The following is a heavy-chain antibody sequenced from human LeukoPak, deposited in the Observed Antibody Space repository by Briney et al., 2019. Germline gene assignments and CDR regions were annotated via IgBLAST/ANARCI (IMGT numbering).Heavy chain of an antibody. Sequence: GGSLRLSCAASGFTFSSYAMSWVRQAPGEGLEWVSSISSSSSYIYYADSVKGRFTISRDNAKNSLYLQMNSLRAEDTAVYYCARDADDSSGYYWGQGTLVTVSS. J-gene: IGHJ4*02. CDR2: ISSSSSYI. V-gene: IGHV3-21*01. D-gene: IGHD3-22*01. CDR3: ARDADDSSGYY. CDR1: GFTFSSYA.